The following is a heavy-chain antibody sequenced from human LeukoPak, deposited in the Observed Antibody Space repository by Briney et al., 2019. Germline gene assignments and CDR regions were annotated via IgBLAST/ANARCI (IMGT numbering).Heavy chain of an antibody. CDR2: IQNGGRT. CDR3: ARVGVATLEDYFDY. V-gene: IGHV3-53*01. J-gene: IGHJ4*02. CDR1: GFNVSSNY. Sequence: PGGSLRLSCAVSGFNVSSNYMSWVRQAPGKGLEWVSVIQNGGRTYYADSVKGRFTVSRDNSQNTVSLQMNSLRDDDTALYYCARVGVATLEDYFDYWGQGTLVTVSS. D-gene: IGHD6-19*01.